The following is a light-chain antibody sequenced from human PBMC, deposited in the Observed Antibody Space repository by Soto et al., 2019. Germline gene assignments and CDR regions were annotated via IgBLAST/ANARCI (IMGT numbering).Light chain of an antibody. Sequence: IVLTQSPATLSLSPGKRATLSCRASQNISNYLILYQQKPGHAPRLLIYDVSNRATGIPARFSGSGSGTDFTLTINRLEPEDFAVYYCQQYDSSPRTFGQGTKV. CDR3: QQYDSSPRT. J-gene: IGKJ1*01. V-gene: IGKV3-11*01. CDR1: QNISNY. CDR2: DVS.